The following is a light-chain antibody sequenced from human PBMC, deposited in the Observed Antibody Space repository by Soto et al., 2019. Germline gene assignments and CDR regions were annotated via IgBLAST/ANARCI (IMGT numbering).Light chain of an antibody. Sequence: DIVMTQTPLSLPVTPGEPASISCRSSQSLLDSDDGNTYLDWYLQKPGQSPQLLIYTVSYRASGVPDRFSGSGSDTDFTLKISRVEAEDVAVYYCMQRIEFPYTFGQGTKLEIK. CDR1: QSLLDSDDGNTY. CDR3: MQRIEFPYT. V-gene: IGKV2-40*01. J-gene: IGKJ2*01. CDR2: TVS.